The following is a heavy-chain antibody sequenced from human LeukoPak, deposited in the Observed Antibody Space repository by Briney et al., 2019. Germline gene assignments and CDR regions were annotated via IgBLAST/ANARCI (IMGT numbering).Heavy chain of an antibody. D-gene: IGHD1-26*01. CDR2: IYYSGST. CDR1: GGSISSYY. CDR3: ARVTGSSDYFDY. J-gene: IGHJ4*02. Sequence: SETLSLTCTVSGGSISSYYWSWIRQPPGKGREWIGYIYYSGSTNYNPSLMSRVTISVDTTKNQFSLKLRSVTAADTAVYYCARVTGSSDYFDYWGRGTLVTLSS. V-gene: IGHV4-59*01.